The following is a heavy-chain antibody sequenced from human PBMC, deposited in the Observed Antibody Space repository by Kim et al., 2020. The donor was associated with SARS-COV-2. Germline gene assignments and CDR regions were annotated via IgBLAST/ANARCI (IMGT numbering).Heavy chain of an antibody. CDR1: GGAFTRHG. CDR3: ARDSGSGVGDHYFYDMDV. Sequence: SSVKVSCSIFGGAFTRHGVSWVRQAPGHGLEWAGGIAPATGIDRYLQRVQGRVTITADEPPSTVYMEMRGLTSDDTALYYCARDSGSGVGDHYFYDMDVWGQGTAVTVSS. CDR2: IAPATGID. J-gene: IGHJ6*02. V-gene: IGHV1-69*10. D-gene: IGHD3-10*01.